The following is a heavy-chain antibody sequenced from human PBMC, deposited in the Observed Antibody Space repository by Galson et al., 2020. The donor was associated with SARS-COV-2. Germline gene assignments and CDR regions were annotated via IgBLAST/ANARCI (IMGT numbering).Heavy chain of an antibody. CDR1: GGSISSGGYS. Sequence: SETLSLTCAVSGGSISSGGYSWSWIRQPPGKGLEWIGYIYHSGSTYYNPSLKSRVTISVDRSKNQFSLKLSSVTAADTAVYYCARASQLLSWFDPWGQGTLVTVSS. CDR2: IYHSGST. J-gene: IGHJ5*02. V-gene: IGHV4-30-2*01. D-gene: IGHD2-2*01. CDR3: ARASQLLSWFDP.